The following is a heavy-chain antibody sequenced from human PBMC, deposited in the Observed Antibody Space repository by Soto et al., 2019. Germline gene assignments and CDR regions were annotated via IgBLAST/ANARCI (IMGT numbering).Heavy chain of an antibody. CDR3: AKVIVLVPAASYGMDV. CDR1: GGSISSGGYY. Sequence: PSETLSLTCTVSGGSISSGGYYWGWIRQPPGRGLEWIGYIYYNGNNNYNPSLKSRVTLSVDTSKNQFSLKMRSVTAADTAIYYCAKVIVLVPAASYGMDVWGLGTTVTVSS. CDR2: IYYNGNN. D-gene: IGHD2-2*01. V-gene: IGHV4-61*08. J-gene: IGHJ6*02.